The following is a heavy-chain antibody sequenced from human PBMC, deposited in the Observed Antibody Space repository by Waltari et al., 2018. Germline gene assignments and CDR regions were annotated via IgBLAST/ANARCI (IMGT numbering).Heavy chain of an antibody. CDR1: GGTFSSYA. Sequence: QVQLVQSGAEVKKPGSSVKVSCKASGGTFSSYAISWGRQAPGQGLEWMGGIIPIFGTANCAQKFQGRVTITADESTSTAYMELSSLRSEDTAVYYGARAGEVYPYCGGDCYLDYWGQGTLVTVSS. J-gene: IGHJ4*02. V-gene: IGHV1-69*12. CDR3: ARAGEVYPYCGGDCYLDY. D-gene: IGHD2-21*01. CDR2: IIPIFGTA.